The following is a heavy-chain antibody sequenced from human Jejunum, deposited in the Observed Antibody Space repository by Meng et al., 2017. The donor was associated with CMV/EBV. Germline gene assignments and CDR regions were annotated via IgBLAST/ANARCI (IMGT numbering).Heavy chain of an antibody. V-gene: IGHV3-21*01. CDR1: SVSNSY. D-gene: IGHD2-2*01. CDR2: ISTYSTYI. Sequence: SVSNSYVSWVRQVPGKGLEWVSSISTYSTYIYYADSVKGRFTISRDNAKNSLYLQMDTLRAEDTAVYYCASGFCGSTSCYREFDYWGQGTLVTVSS. CDR3: ASGFCGSTSCYREFDY. J-gene: IGHJ4*02.